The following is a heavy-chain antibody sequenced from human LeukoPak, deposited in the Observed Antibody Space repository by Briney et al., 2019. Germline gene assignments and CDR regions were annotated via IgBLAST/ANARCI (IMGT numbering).Heavy chain of an antibody. Sequence: ASVKVSCKASGYTCTSYAMHWVRQAPGQRLEWMGWINAGNGNTKYSQKFQGRVTITRDTSASTAYMELSSLRSEDTAVYYCASRRGYSYGPIDYWGQGTLVTVSS. CDR1: GYTCTSYA. CDR2: INAGNGNT. CDR3: ASRRGYSYGPIDY. J-gene: IGHJ4*02. D-gene: IGHD5-18*01. V-gene: IGHV1-3*01.